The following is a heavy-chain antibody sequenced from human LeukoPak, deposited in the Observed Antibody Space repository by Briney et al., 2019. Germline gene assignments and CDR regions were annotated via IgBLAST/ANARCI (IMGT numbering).Heavy chain of an antibody. V-gene: IGHV3-23*01. J-gene: IGHJ4*02. Sequence: GGSLRLSCATSGFTFSDYAINWVRQAPGKGLEWVSSISASGGSRYYPDSVKGRFAVSRDNSKNTLYLQMNSLRAEDTAVYYCARDPHYYDSSGYDYWGQGTLVTVSS. CDR1: GFTFSDYA. CDR2: ISASGGSR. D-gene: IGHD3-22*01. CDR3: ARDPHYYDSSGYDY.